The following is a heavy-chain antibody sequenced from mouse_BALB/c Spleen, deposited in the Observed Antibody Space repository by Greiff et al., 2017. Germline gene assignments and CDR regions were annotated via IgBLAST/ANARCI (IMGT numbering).Heavy chain of an antibody. D-gene: IGHD1-1*01. CDR1: GYSITSDYA. Sequence: EVKVEESGPGLVKPSQSLSLTCTVTGYSITSDYAWNWIRQFPGNKLEWMGYISYSGSTSYNPSLKSRISITRDTSKNQFFLQLNSVTTEDTATYYCAREGPYYYGSSPPFAYWGQGTLVTVSA. J-gene: IGHJ3*01. CDR2: ISYSGST. V-gene: IGHV3-2*02. CDR3: AREGPYYYGSSPPFAY.